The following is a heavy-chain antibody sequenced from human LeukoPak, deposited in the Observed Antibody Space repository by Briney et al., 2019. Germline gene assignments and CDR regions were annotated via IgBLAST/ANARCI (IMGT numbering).Heavy chain of an antibody. Sequence: RPSETLSLTCTVSGGSISSYYWSWIRQPAGKGLEWIGRLYSSGDTNYNPSLKSRVTMSVDTSKNQFSLKLNSVTAADTAVYYCARGYSSSSPDDYWGQGTLVTVSS. CDR3: ARGYSSSSPDDY. J-gene: IGHJ4*02. CDR1: GGSISSYY. D-gene: IGHD6-6*01. V-gene: IGHV4-4*07. CDR2: LYSSGDT.